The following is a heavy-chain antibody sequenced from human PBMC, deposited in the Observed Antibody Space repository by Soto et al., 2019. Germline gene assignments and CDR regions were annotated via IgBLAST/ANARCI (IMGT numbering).Heavy chain of an antibody. J-gene: IGHJ6*02. CDR2: INPSGGST. Sequence: ASVKVSCKASGYTFTSYYMHWVRQAPGQGLEWKRIINPSGGSTSYAQKFQGRVTMTRDTSTSTVYMELSSLRSEDTAVYYCVREYSSSSDYYYYGMDVWGQGTTVTVSS. CDR1: GYTFTSYY. V-gene: IGHV1-46*01. D-gene: IGHD6-6*01. CDR3: VREYSSSSDYYYYGMDV.